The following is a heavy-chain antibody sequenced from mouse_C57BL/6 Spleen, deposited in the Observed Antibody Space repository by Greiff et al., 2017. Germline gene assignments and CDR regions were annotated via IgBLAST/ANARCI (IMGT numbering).Heavy chain of an antibody. Sequence: VQLQQPGAELVMPGASVKLSCKASGYTFTSYWMHWVKQRPGQGLEWIGEIDPSDSYTNYNQKVKGKSTLTVDKSSSTAYMQLSSLTSEDSAVYYCARSGGGSYFDYWGQGTTLTVSS. CDR3: ARSGGGSYFDY. CDR1: GYTFTSYW. V-gene: IGHV1-69*01. CDR2: IDPSDSYT. J-gene: IGHJ2*01. D-gene: IGHD3-1*01.